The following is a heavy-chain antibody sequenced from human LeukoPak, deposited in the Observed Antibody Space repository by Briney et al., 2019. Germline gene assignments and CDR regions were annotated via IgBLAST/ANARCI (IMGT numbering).Heavy chain of an antibody. CDR2: IGDSGDNT. Sequence: GGSLRLSCAASGFTFSNYAMNWIRQAPGKGLEWVSGIGDSGDNTYYADSVKGRFTISRDNSKNTLYLQMASLRAEDTAVYYCAKEGYYYGGSGYYLFAYWGQGTLVTVSS. D-gene: IGHD3-22*01. CDR3: AKEGYYYGGSGYYLFAY. J-gene: IGHJ4*02. V-gene: IGHV3-23*01. CDR1: GFTFSNYA.